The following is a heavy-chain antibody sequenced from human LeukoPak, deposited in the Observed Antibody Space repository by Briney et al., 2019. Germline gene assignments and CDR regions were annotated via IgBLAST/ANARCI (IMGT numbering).Heavy chain of an antibody. D-gene: IGHD2-15*01. Sequence: PSETLSLTCTVSGGPISSSSYYWGWIRQPPGKGLEWIGSIYYSGSTYYNPSLKSRVTISVDTSKNQFSLKLSSVTAADTAVYYCARKYCSGGSCYCFDYWGQGTLVTVSS. J-gene: IGHJ4*02. CDR3: ARKYCSGGSCYCFDY. CDR2: IYYSGST. CDR1: GGPISSSSYY. V-gene: IGHV4-39*01.